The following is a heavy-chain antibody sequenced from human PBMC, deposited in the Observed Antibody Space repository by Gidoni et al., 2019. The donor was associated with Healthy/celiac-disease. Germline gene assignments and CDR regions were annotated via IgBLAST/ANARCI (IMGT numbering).Heavy chain of an antibody. CDR3: ARVSGPITMVRGVVDAFDI. D-gene: IGHD3-10*01. J-gene: IGHJ3*02. Sequence: QVQLVQSGAEVKKPGASVKVSCKASGYTFTGYYMHWVRQAPGQGLEWMGWINPNSGGTNYAQKFQGRVTMTRDTSISTAYMELSRLRSDDTAVYYCARVSGPITMVRGVVDAFDIWGQGTMVTVSS. V-gene: IGHV1-2*02. CDR2: INPNSGGT. CDR1: GYTFTGYY.